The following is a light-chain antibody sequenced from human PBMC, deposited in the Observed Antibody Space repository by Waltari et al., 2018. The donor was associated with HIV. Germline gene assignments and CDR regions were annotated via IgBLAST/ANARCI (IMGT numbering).Light chain of an antibody. V-gene: IGLV1-47*01. CDR3: VGWDSRLRGYV. CDR2: KDT. J-gene: IGLJ1*01. Sequence: QSVLTQPPSASGAPGQRVTLSCSGSSSNIENANVYWYQQFPGAAPKLLIYKDTQRPSGVPDRFTGSKSGTSASLAIGGLRSDDEADYYCVGWDSRLRGYVFGAGTKVTVL. CDR1: SSNIENAN.